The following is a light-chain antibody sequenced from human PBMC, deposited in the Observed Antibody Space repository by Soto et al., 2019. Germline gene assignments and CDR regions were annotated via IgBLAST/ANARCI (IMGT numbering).Light chain of an antibody. J-gene: IGKJ5*01. CDR3: QQRTRWPMT. Sequence: EIVLTQSPATLSLSPGGGATLSCRASQSIGTYLAWYQQKPGQAPRLVIFDASNRATGVPARFSGSWSGTDFTLAISSLEPEDFAVYYCQQRTRWPMTFGQGTRLEIK. V-gene: IGKV3-11*01. CDR2: DAS. CDR1: QSIGTY.